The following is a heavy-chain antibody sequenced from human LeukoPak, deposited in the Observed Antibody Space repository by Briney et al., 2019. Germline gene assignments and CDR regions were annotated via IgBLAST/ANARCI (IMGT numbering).Heavy chain of an antibody. D-gene: IGHD3-22*01. CDR1: GGSFSGYY. CDR2: IYYSGST. V-gene: IGHV4-59*01. Sequence: SETLSLTCAVYGGSFSGYYWSWIRQPPGKGLEWIGYIYYSGSTNYNPSLKSRVTISVDTSKNQFSLKLSSVTAADTAVYYCARAYYYDSSGYYYGFDYWGQGTLVTVSS. J-gene: IGHJ4*02. CDR3: ARAYYYDSSGYYYGFDY.